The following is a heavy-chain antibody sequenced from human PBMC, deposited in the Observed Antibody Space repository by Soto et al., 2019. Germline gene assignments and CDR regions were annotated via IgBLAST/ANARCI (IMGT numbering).Heavy chain of an antibody. J-gene: IGHJ5*02. V-gene: IGHV1-46*01. CDR2: INPSGGST. CDR1: GDTFTSYY. CDR3: ARDRGSPGRGNWFDP. D-gene: IGHD1-26*01. Sequence: ASVKVSCKASGDTFTSYYMHWVRQAPGQGLEWMGIINPSGGSTSYAQKFQGRVTMPRDTSTSTVYMELSSLRSEDTAVYYCARDRGSPGRGNWFDPWGQGTLVTVSS.